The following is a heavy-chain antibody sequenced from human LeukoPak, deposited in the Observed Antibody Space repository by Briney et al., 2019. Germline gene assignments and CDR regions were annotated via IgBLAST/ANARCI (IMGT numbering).Heavy chain of an antibody. CDR3: ARLKAAQTYDC. Sequence: PGGSLRLSCSASGFTFSSYAMHWVRQAPGKGLEYVSTISSNGGSTYYADSVKGRFTISRDNPKNSLYLQMNSLRAEDTAIYYCARLKAAQTYDCWGQGTLVTASS. CDR1: GFTFSSYA. D-gene: IGHD6-13*01. V-gene: IGHV3-64*04. J-gene: IGHJ4*02. CDR2: ISSNGGST.